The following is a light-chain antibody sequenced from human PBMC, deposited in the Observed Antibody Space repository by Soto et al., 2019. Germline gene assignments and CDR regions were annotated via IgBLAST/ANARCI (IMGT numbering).Light chain of an antibody. V-gene: IGLV2-14*01. J-gene: IGLJ1*01. CDR3: SSYTSSSTYV. CDR2: DVS. Sequence: QSALTQPASVSGSPGQSITISCTGTSSDVGGYNYVSWYQQHPGQAPKLMIYDVSNRTSGVSNRFSGSKSGNTASLTISGLQAEDDADYYCSSYTSSSTYVFGAGTKLTVL. CDR1: SSDVGGYNY.